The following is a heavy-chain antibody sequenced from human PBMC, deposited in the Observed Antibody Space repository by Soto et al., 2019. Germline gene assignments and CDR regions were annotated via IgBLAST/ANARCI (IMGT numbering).Heavy chain of an antibody. CDR3: ARGVDGYAYGVDY. CDR2: IHYSGNT. CDR1: GDSIINYY. V-gene: IGHV4-59*01. Sequence: SETLSLTCTVSGDSIINYYWSWIRQPPGKGLEWIGHIHYSGNTNYNPSLKSRVIISVDTSKNQFSLKVTSVTAADTAVYYCARGVDGYAYGVDYWGQGTLVTVSS. D-gene: IGHD5-12*01. J-gene: IGHJ4*02.